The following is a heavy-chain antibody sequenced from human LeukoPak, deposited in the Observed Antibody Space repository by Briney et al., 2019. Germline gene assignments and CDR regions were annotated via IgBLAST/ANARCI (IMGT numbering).Heavy chain of an antibody. D-gene: IGHD3-22*01. CDR2: IYYSGSP. CDR1: GGSISDHY. Sequence: SETLSLTCAVYGGSISDHYWSWIRQPPGEGLQWLGSIYYSGSPYDNPSLKSRVTISVDTSKNQFSLKLSSVTAADTAVYYCARLLHDSRGYYYFDYWGPGTLVTVSS. J-gene: IGHJ4*02. CDR3: ARLLHDSRGYYYFDY. V-gene: IGHV4-39*01.